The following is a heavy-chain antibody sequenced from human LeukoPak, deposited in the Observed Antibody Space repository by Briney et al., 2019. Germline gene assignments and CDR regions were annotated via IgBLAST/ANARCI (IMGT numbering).Heavy chain of an antibody. CDR2: MNPNSGNT. J-gene: IGHJ6*03. CDR1: GYTFTSYD. CDR3: ASSPRIVGRLDYYYYMDV. Sequence: ASVKVSCKASGYTFTSYDINWVRQATGQGLEWMGWMNPNSGNTGYAQKFQGRVTMTRNTSISTAYMELSSLRSEDTAVYYCASSPRIVGRLDYYYYMDVWGKGTTVTVSS. D-gene: IGHD6-6*01. V-gene: IGHV1-8*01.